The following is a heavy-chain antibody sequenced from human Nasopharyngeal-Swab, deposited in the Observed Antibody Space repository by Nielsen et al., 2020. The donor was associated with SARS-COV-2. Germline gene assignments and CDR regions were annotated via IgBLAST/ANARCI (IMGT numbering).Heavy chain of an antibody. D-gene: IGHD5-18*01. CDR1: GGSFSGYY. J-gene: IGHJ3*02. V-gene: IGHV4-34*01. CDR2: IDYSGNT. Sequence: SETLSLTCAVYGGSFSGYYWGRIRQPPGRGLEWIGSIDYSGNTDYNLSLKSRVTISVDTSKNQFSLRLSSVTAADTAIYYCARVDTYGPELKGAFDIWGQGTVVTVSS. CDR3: ARVDTYGPELKGAFDI.